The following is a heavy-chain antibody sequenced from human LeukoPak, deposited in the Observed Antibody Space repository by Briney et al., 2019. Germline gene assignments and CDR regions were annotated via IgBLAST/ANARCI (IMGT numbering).Heavy chain of an antibody. V-gene: IGHV4-34*01. CDR1: GGPFSGYY. CDR3: AASRAARED. J-gene: IGHJ4*02. Sequence: PSETLSLTCAVYGGPFSGYYWSWIRQPPGRGLEWIGEINHSGSPNYNPSLKSRVTISVDTSKNQFSLKLSSVTAADTAVYYCAASRAAREDWGQGTLVTVSS. CDR2: INHSGSP. D-gene: IGHD6-6*01.